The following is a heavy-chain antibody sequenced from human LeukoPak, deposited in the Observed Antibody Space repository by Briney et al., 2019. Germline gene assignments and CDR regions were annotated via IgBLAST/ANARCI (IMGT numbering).Heavy chain of an antibody. V-gene: IGHV3-48*01. J-gene: IGHJ3*02. CDR2: ISSSSSTI. Sequence: PGRSLRLSCAASGFTFSSYGMHWVRQAPGKGLEWVSYISSSSSTIYYADSVKGRFTISRDSAKNSLYLQMNSLRAEDTAVYYCASQQLAGAFDIWGQGTMVTVSS. CDR1: GFTFSSYG. D-gene: IGHD6-13*01. CDR3: ASQQLAGAFDI.